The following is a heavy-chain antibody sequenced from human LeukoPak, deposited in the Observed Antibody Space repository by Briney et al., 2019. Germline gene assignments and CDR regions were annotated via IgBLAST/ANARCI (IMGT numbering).Heavy chain of an antibody. Sequence: SETLSLTCTVSGGSISSYYWSWIRQPPGKGLEWIGYIYYSGSTNYNPSLKSRVTISVDTSKNQFSLKLSSVTAADTAVYYCARSRFLEWLLKFDPWGQGTLVTVSS. CDR1: GGSISSYY. D-gene: IGHD3-3*01. CDR2: IYYSGST. CDR3: ARSRFLEWLLKFDP. V-gene: IGHV4-59*08. J-gene: IGHJ5*02.